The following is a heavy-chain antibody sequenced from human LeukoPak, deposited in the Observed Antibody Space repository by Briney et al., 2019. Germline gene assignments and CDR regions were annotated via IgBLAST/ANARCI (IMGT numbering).Heavy chain of an antibody. J-gene: IGHJ4*02. CDR2: IFNSGTT. CDR1: GGSVSGYY. CDR3: AIHDVVPVIRGGFDV. V-gene: IGHV4-59*08. Sequence: SETQSLTCTVSGGSVSGYYWSWIRHPPGKGLEWIGYIFNSGTTLYSPSLKSRVTMAVDTSENQSSLKLSSVAAANTAFSFCAIHDVVPVIRGGFDVWGQGSLVTVS. D-gene: IGHD2-21*02.